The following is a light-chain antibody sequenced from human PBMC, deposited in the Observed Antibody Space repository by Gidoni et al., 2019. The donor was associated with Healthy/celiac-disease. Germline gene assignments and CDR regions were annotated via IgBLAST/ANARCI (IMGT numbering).Light chain of an antibody. CDR1: QSSSSY. CDR3: QQSYSTPRT. V-gene: IGKV1-39*01. CDR2: AAS. J-gene: IGKJ2*01. Sequence: DIQLTQSPSSLSASVGDRVTITCRASQSSSSYLNWYQQKPGKAPKLLIVAASSLQSGVPPRFSGSGSGRDFTLTISSLQPEDSSTYYCQQSYSTPRTFGQGTKLEI.